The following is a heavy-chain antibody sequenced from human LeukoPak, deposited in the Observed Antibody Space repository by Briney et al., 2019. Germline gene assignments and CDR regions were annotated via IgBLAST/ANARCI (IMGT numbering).Heavy chain of an antibody. CDR2: INPNSGGT. D-gene: IGHD1-26*01. CDR3: ARSWDHGFDY. Sequence: GASVKVSCKASGGTFSSYAISWVRQAPGQGLEWMGRINPNSGGTNYAQKFQGRVTMTRDTSISTAYMELSRLRSDDTAVYYCARSWDHGFDYWGQGTLVTVSS. CDR1: GGTFSSYA. J-gene: IGHJ4*02. V-gene: IGHV1-2*06.